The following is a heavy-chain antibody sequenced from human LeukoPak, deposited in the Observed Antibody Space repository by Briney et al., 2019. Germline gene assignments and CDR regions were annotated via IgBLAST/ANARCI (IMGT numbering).Heavy chain of an antibody. J-gene: IGHJ5*02. CDR1: GFTFSSYW. CDR3: ARRRYSSSAFSNWFDP. D-gene: IGHD6-6*01. Sequence: GGSLRLSCAASGFTFSSYWMSWVRQAPGKGLEWVSAISGSGGSTYYADSVKGRFTISRDNSKNTLYLQMNSLRAEDTAVYYCARRRYSSSAFSNWFDPWGQGTLVTVSS. V-gene: IGHV3-23*01. CDR2: ISGSGGST.